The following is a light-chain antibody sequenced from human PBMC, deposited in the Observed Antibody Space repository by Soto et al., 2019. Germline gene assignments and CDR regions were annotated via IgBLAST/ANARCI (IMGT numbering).Light chain of an antibody. CDR3: GSYTSTDTPFV. Sequence: QSALAQPSSVSGSPGQSITISCTGTSTDVGGYNYVSWYQHHPGKGPKLINYEVSNRPSGVSDRFSGSKSGNKASLIISNLEAEDESDYYCGSYTSTDTPFVFGTGTKVTVL. CDR1: STDVGGYNY. J-gene: IGLJ1*01. CDR2: EVS. V-gene: IGLV2-14*01.